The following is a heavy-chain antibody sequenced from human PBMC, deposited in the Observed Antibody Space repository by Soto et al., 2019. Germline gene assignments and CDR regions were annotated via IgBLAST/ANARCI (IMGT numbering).Heavy chain of an antibody. J-gene: IGHJ4*02. CDR3: VKDRYVDY. Sequence: GGSLRLSCSVSGFTIITYAMHWVRQAPGKGLEYVASSSSNGDSTYYADSVKGRFTISRDNSKNTLYLQMSSLRPEDTALYYCVKDRYVDYWGQGILVTVSS. V-gene: IGHV3-64D*06. CDR2: SSSNGDST. CDR1: GFTIITYA. D-gene: IGHD2-2*01.